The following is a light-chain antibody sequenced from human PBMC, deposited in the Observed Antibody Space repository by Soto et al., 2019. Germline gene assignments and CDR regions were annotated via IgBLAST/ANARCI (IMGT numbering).Light chain of an antibody. V-gene: IGKV1-16*02. CDR1: QAITNDY. CDR3: QQYHAYPLT. Sequence: DIQMAQSRSSLSASVGDTVTITCRTSQAITNDYLAWFQHKPGKAPKALIYAASSLQRGVPSKFSGSASGTDFTLTISSLQPEASATYYCQQYHAYPLTFGGGTKVEIK. J-gene: IGKJ4*01. CDR2: AAS.